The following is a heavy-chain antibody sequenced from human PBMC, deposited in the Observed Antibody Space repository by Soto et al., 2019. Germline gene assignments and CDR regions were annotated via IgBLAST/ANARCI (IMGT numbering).Heavy chain of an antibody. D-gene: IGHD6-6*01. CDR3: TREYSSSSGVGWFDP. Sequence: SETLSLTCTVSGGSISSGDYYWSWIRQPPGKGLEWIGYIYYSGSTYYNPSLKSRVTISVDRSKNQFSLKLSSVTAADTAVYYCTREYSSSSGVGWFDPWGQGTLVTVSS. CDR2: IYYSGST. V-gene: IGHV4-30-4*01. J-gene: IGHJ5*02. CDR1: GGSISSGDYY.